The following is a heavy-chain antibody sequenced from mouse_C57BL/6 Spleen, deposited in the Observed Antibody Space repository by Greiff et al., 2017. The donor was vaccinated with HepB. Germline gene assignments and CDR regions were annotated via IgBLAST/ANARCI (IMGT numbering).Heavy chain of an antibody. Sequence: EVQLQQSGPVLVKPGASVKMSCKASGYTFPDYYMNWVKQSHGKSLEWIGVINPYNGGTSYNQKFKGKATLTVDKSSSTAYMELNSLTSEDSAVYYCAQTAQATYYFDYWGQGTTLTVSS. CDR2: INPYNGGT. J-gene: IGHJ2*01. CDR1: GYTFPDYY. D-gene: IGHD3-2*02. CDR3: AQTAQATYYFDY. V-gene: IGHV1-19*01.